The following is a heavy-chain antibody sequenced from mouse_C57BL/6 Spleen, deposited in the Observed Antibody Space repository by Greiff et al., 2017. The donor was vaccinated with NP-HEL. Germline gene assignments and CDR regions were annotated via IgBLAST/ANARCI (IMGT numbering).Heavy chain of an antibody. Sequence: ESGPGLVKPSQSLSLTCSVTGYSITSGYYWNWIRQFPGNKLEWMGYISYDGSNNYNPSLKNRISITRDTSKNQFFLKLNSVTTEDTATYYCARGDLLRSWGQGTSVTVSS. CDR1: GYSITSGYY. J-gene: IGHJ4*01. CDR3: ARGDLLRS. V-gene: IGHV3-6*01. CDR2: ISYDGSN. D-gene: IGHD2-1*01.